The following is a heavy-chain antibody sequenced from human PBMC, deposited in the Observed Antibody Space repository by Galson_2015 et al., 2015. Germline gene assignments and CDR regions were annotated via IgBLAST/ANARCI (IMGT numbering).Heavy chain of an antibody. CDR1: GFTFSNYG. CDR3: AKDLTRYCSGGSCDNFDY. Sequence: SLRLSCAASGFTFSNYGMHWVRQAPGKGLEWVAVLSYDGSNKYYADSVKGRFTISRDNSKNTLYLQMNSLRPEDTAVYYRAKDLTRYCSGGSCDNFDYWGQGTLVTVSS. V-gene: IGHV3-30*18. CDR2: LSYDGSNK. D-gene: IGHD2-15*01. J-gene: IGHJ4*02.